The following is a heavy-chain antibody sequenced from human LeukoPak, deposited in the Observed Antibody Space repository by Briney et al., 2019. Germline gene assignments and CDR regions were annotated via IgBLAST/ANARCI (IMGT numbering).Heavy chain of an antibody. CDR3: ARGIPGEDDSYGMDV. CDR1: GGTFSSYA. J-gene: IGHJ6*02. D-gene: IGHD3-16*01. V-gene: IGHV1-69*13. Sequence: GGSVKVSCKASGGTFSSYAISWGRQAPGQGREGMGGIIPIFGPANYVQKFQGRVTITADESTSTAYMELSSLRSEDTAVYYCARGIPGEDDSYGMDVWGQGTTVTVSS. CDR2: IIPIFGPA.